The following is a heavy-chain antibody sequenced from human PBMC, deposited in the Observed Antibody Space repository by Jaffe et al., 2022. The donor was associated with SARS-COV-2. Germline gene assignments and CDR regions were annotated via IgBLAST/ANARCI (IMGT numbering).Heavy chain of an antibody. J-gene: IGHJ6*02. D-gene: IGHD2-2*01. V-gene: IGHV2-26*01. CDR2: IFSNDEK. Sequence: QVTLKESGPVLVKPTETLTLTCTVSGFSLSNARMGVSWIRQPPGKALEWLAHIFSNDEKSYSTSLKSRLTISKDTSKSQVVLTMTNMDPVDTATYYCARIVVVPAATYYYYGMDVWGQGTTVTVSS. CDR1: GFSLSNARMG. CDR3: ARIVVVPAATYYYYGMDV.